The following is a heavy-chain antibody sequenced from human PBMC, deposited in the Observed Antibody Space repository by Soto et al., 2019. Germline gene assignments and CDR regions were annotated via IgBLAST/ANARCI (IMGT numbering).Heavy chain of an antibody. D-gene: IGHD1-1*01. J-gene: IGHJ6*02. Sequence: PGGSLRLSCAASGLIFSDYHMDWVRQAPGKGLEWVGRIRRKANSYTTEYAASVKGRFTISRDDSKNSLYLQMNSLKTEDTAVYYFSMLGGRPRGSNDFHVSGQVTTLIVTS. CDR1: GLIFSDYH. CDR2: IRRKANSYTT. CDR3: SMLGGRPRGSNDFHV. V-gene: IGHV3-72*01.